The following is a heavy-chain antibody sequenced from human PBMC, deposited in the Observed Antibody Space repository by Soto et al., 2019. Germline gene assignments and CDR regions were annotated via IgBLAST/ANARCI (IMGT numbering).Heavy chain of an antibody. CDR2: INNDGTSI. J-gene: IGHJ4*02. CDR3: VRGPPGNSYGSL. CDR1: GFTFSNYW. D-gene: IGHD5-18*01. Sequence: EVQLVESGGGLVQPGGSLRLSCAASGFTFSNYWMHWVRQVPGKGLVWVSRINNDGTSIAYADSVKGRFTISRDNAKNTLYLQMNRLRVEGTAVYPCVRGPPGNSYGSLWAQGTLVTVSS. V-gene: IGHV3-74*01.